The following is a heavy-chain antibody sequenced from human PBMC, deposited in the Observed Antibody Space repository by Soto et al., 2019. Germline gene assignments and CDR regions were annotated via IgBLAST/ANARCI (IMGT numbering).Heavy chain of an antibody. D-gene: IGHD3-10*01. CDR3: ARDGIVRGVTVVNWFDP. Sequence: EVQLVESGGGLVQPGGSLRLSCAASGFTFSSYSMNWVRQAPGKGLEGVSYISSSSSTIYYADSVKGRFTISRDNAKNSLYLQMNSLRDEDTAVYYCARDGIVRGVTVVNWFDPWGQGTLVTVSS. V-gene: IGHV3-48*02. J-gene: IGHJ5*02. CDR1: GFTFSSYS. CDR2: ISSSSSTI.